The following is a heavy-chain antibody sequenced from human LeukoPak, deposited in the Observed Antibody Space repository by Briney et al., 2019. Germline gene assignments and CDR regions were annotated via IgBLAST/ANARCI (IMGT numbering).Heavy chain of an antibody. J-gene: IGHJ4*02. V-gene: IGHV3-49*03. CDR3: TRDRGAYNLYDY. D-gene: IGHD1-1*01. Sequence: GGSLRLSCTASGFTFGDYAMSWIRQAPGKGLEWVGFIRSKAYGETADYAASVKGRFTISRDDSKAIAYLQMNSLKTEDTAVYHCTRDRGAYNLYDYWGQGTLITVSS. CDR2: IRSKAYGETA. CDR1: GFTFGDYA.